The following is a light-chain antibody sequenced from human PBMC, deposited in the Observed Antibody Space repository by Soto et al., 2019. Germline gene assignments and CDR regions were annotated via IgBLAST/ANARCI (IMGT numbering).Light chain of an antibody. CDR1: QSVSRSS. V-gene: IGKV3-20*01. CDR2: GAS. CDR3: QQYDDSPST. Sequence: EIVLTQSPGTLSLSPGERATLSCRASQSVSRSSLVWYQQKPGQALRLLIYGASNRATGIPDRFSGSGSGTDFALTISRLEPEDCAVYYCQQYDDSPSTFGQGTKLESK. J-gene: IGKJ2*01.